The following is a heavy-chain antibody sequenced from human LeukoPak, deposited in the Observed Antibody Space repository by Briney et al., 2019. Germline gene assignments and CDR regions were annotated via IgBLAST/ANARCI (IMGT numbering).Heavy chain of an antibody. CDR2: IYGGGTK. CDR1: GFTVSSNY. CDR3: ARDRVETAMGPQFRTYYYYGMDV. Sequence: PGGSLRLSCAASGFTVSSNYMTWVRQAPGKGLEWVSVIYGGGTKYYADSVKGKFTISRDNSKNTLYLQMNSLRVEDTAVYYCARDRVETAMGPQFRTYYYYGMDVWGQGTTVTVSS. V-gene: IGHV3-66*01. D-gene: IGHD5-18*01. J-gene: IGHJ6*02.